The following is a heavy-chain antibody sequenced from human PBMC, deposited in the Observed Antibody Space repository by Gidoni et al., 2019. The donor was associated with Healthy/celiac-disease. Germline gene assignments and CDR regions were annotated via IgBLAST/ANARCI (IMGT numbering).Heavy chain of an antibody. Sequence: QVQLVESGGGLVKPGGSLRLSCAASGFTFRDYYMSWIRQAPGKGLEWVSYISSSGSTIYYADAVKGRFTISRDNAKNSLYLQMNSLRAEDTAVYYCARNYDSSGYYYTYYYYGMDVWGQGTTVTVSS. CDR2: ISSSGSTI. J-gene: IGHJ6*02. CDR3: ARNYDSSGYYYTYYYYGMDV. V-gene: IGHV3-11*01. D-gene: IGHD3-22*01. CDR1: GFTFRDYY.